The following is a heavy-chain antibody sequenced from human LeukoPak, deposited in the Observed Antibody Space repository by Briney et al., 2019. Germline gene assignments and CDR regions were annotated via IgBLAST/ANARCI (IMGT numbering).Heavy chain of an antibody. Sequence: EASVTVSCKASGYTFTSYGISWVRQAPGQGLEWMGWISAYNGNTNYAQKLQGRVTMTTDTSTSTAYMELRSLRSDDTAVYYCAVGTAGSGWYRSYDYWGQGTLVTVSS. J-gene: IGHJ4*02. D-gene: IGHD6-19*01. CDR1: GYTFTSYG. V-gene: IGHV1-18*01. CDR3: AVGTAGSGWYRSYDY. CDR2: ISAYNGNT.